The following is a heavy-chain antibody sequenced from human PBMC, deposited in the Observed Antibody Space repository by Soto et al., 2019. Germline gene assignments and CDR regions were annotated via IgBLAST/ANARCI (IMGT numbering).Heavy chain of an antibody. CDR2: LYGDGSA. Sequence: EVQLVESGGDLIQPGGSLRLSCAVSGFIVSANYMSWVRQAPGKGLEWVSVLYGDGSAYYADSVKGRFTISRDNSRNTLFLQMNRLRVEDTAMYYCARAFRLGGEWGQGTLVTVSS. D-gene: IGHD3-16*01. CDR1: GFIVSANY. CDR3: ARAFRLGGE. J-gene: IGHJ4*02. V-gene: IGHV3-53*01.